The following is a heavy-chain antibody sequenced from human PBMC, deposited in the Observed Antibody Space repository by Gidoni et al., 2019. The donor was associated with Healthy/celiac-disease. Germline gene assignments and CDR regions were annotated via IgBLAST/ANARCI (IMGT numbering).Heavy chain of an antibody. CDR3: ARGSDFWSGYQPYNWFDP. CDR1: GYTFTGYY. V-gene: IGHV1-2*06. D-gene: IGHD3-3*01. CDR2: INPNSG. J-gene: IGHJ5*02. Sequence: QVQLVQSGAEVKKPGASVKVSCKASGYTFTGYYMHWVRQAPGQGLEWMGRINPNSGETSISTAYMELSRLRSDDTAVYYCARGSDFWSGYQPYNWFDPWGQGTLVTVSS.